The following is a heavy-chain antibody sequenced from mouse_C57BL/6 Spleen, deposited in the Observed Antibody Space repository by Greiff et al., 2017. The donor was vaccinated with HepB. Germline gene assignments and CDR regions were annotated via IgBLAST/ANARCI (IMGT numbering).Heavy chain of an antibody. CDR3: ARNYYGSSYEGNY. V-gene: IGHV1-81*01. D-gene: IGHD1-1*01. Sequence: QVQLQQSGAELARPGASVKLSCKASGYTFTSYGISWVKQRTGQGLEWIGEIYPRSGNTYYNEKFKGKATLTADKSSSTAYMELRSLTSEDSAVYFCARNYYGSSYEGNYWGQGTTLTVSS. CDR2: IYPRSGNT. J-gene: IGHJ2*01. CDR1: GYTFTSYG.